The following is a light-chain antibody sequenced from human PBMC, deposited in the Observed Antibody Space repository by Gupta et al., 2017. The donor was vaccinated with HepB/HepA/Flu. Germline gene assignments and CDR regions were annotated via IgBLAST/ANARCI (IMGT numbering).Light chain of an antibody. V-gene: IGKV1-39*01. Sequence: DTQMTSSPSSLSASVGDRVTITCRASQSISSYLKWYQQKPGKAPQPLSYAAVSVQIGVTSRVSGSGLEADFTLAINSLEYEDFEQYYCQQGYGTRTFGQGTKVKIK. CDR2: AAV. CDR3: QQGYGTRT. CDR1: QSISSY. J-gene: IGKJ1*01.